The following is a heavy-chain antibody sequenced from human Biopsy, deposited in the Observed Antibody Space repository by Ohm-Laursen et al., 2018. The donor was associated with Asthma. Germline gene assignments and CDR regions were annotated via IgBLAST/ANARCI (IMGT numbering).Heavy chain of an antibody. Sequence: TLSLTCPVSGGSISSSSYYWGWIRQPPGKGLEWIGSIYYSGSTYYNPSLKSRVTIFVDTSKNQFFLKLSSVTAADMAVYYCARRITIFGVVAYFDYWGQGTLVTVSS. J-gene: IGHJ4*02. CDR2: IYYSGST. D-gene: IGHD3-3*01. CDR3: ARRITIFGVVAYFDY. CDR1: GGSISSSSYY. V-gene: IGHV4-39*01.